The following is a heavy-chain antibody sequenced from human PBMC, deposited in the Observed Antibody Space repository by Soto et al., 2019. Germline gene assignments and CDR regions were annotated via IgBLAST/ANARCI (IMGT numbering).Heavy chain of an antibody. CDR3: VRALLSTIFGAGMDV. CDR2: INPNSGGT. CDR1: GYTFTGYY. V-gene: IGHV1-2*02. J-gene: IGHJ6*04. D-gene: IGHD3-3*01. Sequence: QVQLVQSGAEVKKPGASVKVSCKASGYTFTGYYMHWVRQAPGQGLEWMGWINPNSGGTNYAQQFQGGDNRTRDTSISTGYIELGRLRSDDTAVYYCVRALLSTIFGAGMDVGGKGTTVTVSS.